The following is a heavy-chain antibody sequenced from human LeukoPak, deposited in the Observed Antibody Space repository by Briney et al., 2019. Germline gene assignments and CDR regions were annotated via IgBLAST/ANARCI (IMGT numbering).Heavy chain of an antibody. Sequence: GGSLRLSCAASGFTFDDYGMSWVRQAPGKGLELVSGINWNGGSTGYADSVKGRFTISRDNAKNSLYRQMNSLRAEDTALYYCARGPLAYDSSGYYLMAAFDIWGQGTMVTVSS. CDR1: GFTFDDYG. CDR3: ARGPLAYDSSGYYLMAAFDI. CDR2: INWNGGST. V-gene: IGHV3-20*04. J-gene: IGHJ3*02. D-gene: IGHD3-22*01.